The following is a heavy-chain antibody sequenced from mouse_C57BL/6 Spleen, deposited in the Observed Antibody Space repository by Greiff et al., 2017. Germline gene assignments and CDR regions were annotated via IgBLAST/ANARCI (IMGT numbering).Heavy chain of an antibody. D-gene: IGHD1-1*01. CDR2: ISTYYGDA. V-gene: IGHV1-67*01. CDR1: GYTFTDYA. Sequence: VQLQQSGPELVRPGVSVKISCKGSGYTFTDYAMHWVKQSHAKSLEWIGVISTYYGDASYNQKFKDKATMTVDKSSSTAYMELARLTSEDSAVYYGARVPHYYYGSSYWYFDVWGTGTTVTVSS. CDR3: ARVPHYYYGSSYWYFDV. J-gene: IGHJ1*03.